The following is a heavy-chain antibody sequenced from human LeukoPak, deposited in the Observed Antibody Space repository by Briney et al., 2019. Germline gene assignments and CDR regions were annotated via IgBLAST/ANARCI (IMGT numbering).Heavy chain of an antibody. J-gene: IGHJ3*02. CDR2: FNPTGGST. D-gene: IGHD1-26*01. Sequence: GASVKVSCKASGYPFANNYIHWVRQAPGQGLEWMGLFNPTGGSTSYGRKFQGRVTMTGDTSTSTVYMDLSSLRSDDTAMYYCARVGATPWDAFDIWGQGTMVTVSS. CDR3: ARVGATPWDAFDI. V-gene: IGHV1-46*01. CDR1: GYPFANNY.